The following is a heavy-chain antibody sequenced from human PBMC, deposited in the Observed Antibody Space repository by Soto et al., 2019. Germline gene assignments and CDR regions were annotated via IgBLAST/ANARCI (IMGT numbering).Heavy chain of an antibody. D-gene: IGHD2-2*01. V-gene: IGHV3-30-3*01. CDR2: ISYDGSNK. Sequence: QVQLVESGGGVVQPGRSLRLSCAASGFTFSSYAMHWVRQAPGKGLEWVAVISYDGSNKYYADSVKGRFTISRDNSKNTLYLQMNSLRAEDTAVYYCARDKSIVLVPAAMSLSFDYWGQGTLVTVSS. CDR3: ARDKSIVLVPAAMSLSFDY. CDR1: GFTFSSYA. J-gene: IGHJ4*02.